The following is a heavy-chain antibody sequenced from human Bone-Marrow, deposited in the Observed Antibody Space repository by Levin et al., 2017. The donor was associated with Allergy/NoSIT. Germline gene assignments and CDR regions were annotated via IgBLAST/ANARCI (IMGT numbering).Heavy chain of an antibody. Sequence: GGSLRLSCAASGFTFSSYWMHWVRQAPGKGLVWVSRINSDGSSTSYADSVKGRFTISRDNAKNTLYLQMNSLRAEDTAVYYCARPPHYYDSSGYFYYWGQGTLVTVSS. CDR1: GFTFSSYW. J-gene: IGHJ4*02. CDR2: INSDGSST. D-gene: IGHD3-22*01. V-gene: IGHV3-74*01. CDR3: ARPPHYYDSSGYFYY.